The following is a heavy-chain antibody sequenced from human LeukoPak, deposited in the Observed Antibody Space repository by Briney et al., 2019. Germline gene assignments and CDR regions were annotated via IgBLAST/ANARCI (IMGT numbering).Heavy chain of an antibody. CDR3: ARGLGSGSSPFDY. Sequence: GGSLRLSCAASEFIVNNNYMTWVRQAPGKGLEWVSVIYSGGNTYYADFVKGRFTIFRDNSKNSLYLQMNSLRAEDTAVYYCARGLGSGSSPFDYWGQGTLVTVSS. CDR1: EFIVNNNY. V-gene: IGHV3-53*01. D-gene: IGHD3-10*01. CDR2: IYSGGNT. J-gene: IGHJ4*02.